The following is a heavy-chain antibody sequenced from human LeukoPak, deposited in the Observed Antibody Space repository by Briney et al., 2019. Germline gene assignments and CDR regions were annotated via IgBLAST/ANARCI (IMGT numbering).Heavy chain of an antibody. CDR3: AKAPGIAVAGTGFDY. D-gene: IGHD6-19*01. CDR2: ISWNSGSI. Sequence: PGGSLRLSCAASGFTFDDYAIHWVRQAPGKGLEWVSGISWNSGSIGYADSVKGRFTISRDNAKNSLYLQMNSLRAEDTALYYCAKAPGIAVAGTGFDYWGQGTLVTVSS. CDR1: GFTFDDYA. J-gene: IGHJ4*02. V-gene: IGHV3-9*01.